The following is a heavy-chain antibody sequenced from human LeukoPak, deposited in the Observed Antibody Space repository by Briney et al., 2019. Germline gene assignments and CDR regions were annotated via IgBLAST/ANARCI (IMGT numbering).Heavy chain of an antibody. CDR3: AKNLYYYDSSGPSKYFDY. CDR1: GFTFSNYA. V-gene: IGHV3-23*01. CDR2: ISGSGGST. J-gene: IGHJ4*02. Sequence: GGSLRLSCAASGFTFSNYAMSWVRQAPGKGLEWVSAISGSGGSTYYADSVKGRFTISRDNSKNTLYLQMNSLRAEDTAVYYCAKNLYYYDSSGPSKYFDYWGQGTLVTVSS. D-gene: IGHD3-22*01.